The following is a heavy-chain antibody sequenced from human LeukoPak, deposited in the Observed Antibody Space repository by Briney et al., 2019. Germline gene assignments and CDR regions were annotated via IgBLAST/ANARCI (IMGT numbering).Heavy chain of an antibody. J-gene: IGHJ4*02. V-gene: IGHV3-21*01. D-gene: IGHD6-13*01. CDR2: ISSSSSYI. CDR3: ARPPYSSSWYYFDY. Sequence: GGSLRLSCAASGFTFSSYSMNGVRQAPGKGLEWVSSISSSSSYIYYADSVKGRFTISRENAKNSLYLQMNSLRAEDTAVYYCARPPYSSSWYYFDYWGQGTLVTVSS. CDR1: GFTFSSYS.